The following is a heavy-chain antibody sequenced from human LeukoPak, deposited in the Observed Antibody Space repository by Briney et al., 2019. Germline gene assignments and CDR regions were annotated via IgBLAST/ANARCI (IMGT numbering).Heavy chain of an antibody. J-gene: IGHJ5*02. CDR1: GYTFTGYY. D-gene: IGHD4-17*01. V-gene: IGHV1-2*02. CDR2: IYPNSGGT. CDR3: ARWTTVNYNWFDP. Sequence: ASVKVSCKASGYTFTGYYMHWVRQAPGQGLEWMGWIYPNSGGTNYAQKFQGRVTMTRDTSISTAYMELSRLRSDDTAVYYCARWTTVNYNWFDPWGQGTLVTVSS.